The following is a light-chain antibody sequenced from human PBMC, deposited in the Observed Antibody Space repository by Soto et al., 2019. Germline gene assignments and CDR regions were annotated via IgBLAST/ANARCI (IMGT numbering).Light chain of an antibody. Sequence: EVVMRQSPATLSVSPGEGATLSCRASQGIGDTLAWYQHKPGQAPRLLIYGASSRATGIPDRFSGSGSGTDFTLTINRLEPEDFAVYYCQRYGSSPITFGQGTRLEIK. CDR3: QRYGSSPIT. V-gene: IGKV3-20*01. CDR2: GAS. J-gene: IGKJ5*01. CDR1: QGIGDT.